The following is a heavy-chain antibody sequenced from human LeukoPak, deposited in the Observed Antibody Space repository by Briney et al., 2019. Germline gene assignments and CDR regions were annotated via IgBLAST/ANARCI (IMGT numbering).Heavy chain of an antibody. CDR2: IYHTGSS. CDR1: GGSISSGGYY. D-gene: IGHD6-19*01. J-gene: IGHJ5*02. Sequence: NPSETLSLTCTVSGGSISSGGYYWSWIRQPPGKGLEWIGEIYHTGSSNYNPSLKSRVTISVDKSKSQFSLKLSSVTAADTAVYYCARGGTTVAGTFWFDPWGQGTLVTVSS. CDR3: ARGGTTVAGTFWFDP. V-gene: IGHV4-39*07.